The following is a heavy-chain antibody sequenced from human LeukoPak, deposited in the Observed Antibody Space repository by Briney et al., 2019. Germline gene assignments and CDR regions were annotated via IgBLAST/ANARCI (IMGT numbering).Heavy chain of an antibody. CDR2: IYYSGST. V-gene: IGHV4-39*07. Sequence: SETLSLTCTVSGGSISSSSYYWGWIRQPPGKGLEWIGSIYYSGSTYYNPSLKSRVTISVDTSKNQFSLKLSSVTAADTAVYYCARDRKGINCSGGSCYSSSDYFDYWGQGTLVTVSS. J-gene: IGHJ4*02. D-gene: IGHD2-15*01. CDR1: GGSISSSSYY. CDR3: ARDRKGINCSGGSCYSSSDYFDY.